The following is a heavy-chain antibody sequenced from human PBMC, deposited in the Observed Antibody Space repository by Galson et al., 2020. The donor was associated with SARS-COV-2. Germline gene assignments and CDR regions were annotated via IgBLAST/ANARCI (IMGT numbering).Heavy chain of an antibody. J-gene: IGHJ6*03. CDR3: ARGRVSSSWPYYYYYYMDV. V-gene: IGHV4-34*01. Sequence: LETLSLTCAVYGGSFSGYYWSWIRQPPGKGLEWIGEINHSGSTNYNPSLKSRVTISVDTSKNQFSLKLSSVTAADTAVYYCARGRVSSSWPYYYYYYMDVWGKGTTVTVSS. CDR1: GGSFSGYY. CDR2: INHSGST. D-gene: IGHD6-13*01.